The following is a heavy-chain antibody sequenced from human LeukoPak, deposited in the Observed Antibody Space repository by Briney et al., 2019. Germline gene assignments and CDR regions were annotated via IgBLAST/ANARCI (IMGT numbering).Heavy chain of an antibody. CDR2: ISSSGSTI. CDR3: TRERPMRQYYFDY. Sequence: GGSLRLSCAASGFTFSDYYMSWIRQAPGKGLEWVSYISSSGSTIYYADSVKGRFTISRDNAKNSLYLQMNSLRAEDTAVYYCTRERPMRQYYFDYWGQGTLVTVSS. CDR1: GFTFSDYY. V-gene: IGHV3-11*01. D-gene: IGHD2-2*01. J-gene: IGHJ4*02.